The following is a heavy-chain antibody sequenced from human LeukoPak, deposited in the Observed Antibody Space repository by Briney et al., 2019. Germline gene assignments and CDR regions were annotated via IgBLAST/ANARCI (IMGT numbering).Heavy chain of an antibody. V-gene: IGHV1-2*02. D-gene: IGHD3-10*01. CDR2: INPNSGGT. J-gene: IGHJ4*02. CDR1: GYAFTDFY. CDR3: ARDLDYGSGSFSN. Sequence: ASVKVSCKASGYAFTDFYIHWVQQAPGQGLEWMGWINPNSGGTTYAQKFQGRDTMTTDTSISTAYLELNGLRSDDTAVYYCARDLDYGSGSFSNWGQGAIVTVSS.